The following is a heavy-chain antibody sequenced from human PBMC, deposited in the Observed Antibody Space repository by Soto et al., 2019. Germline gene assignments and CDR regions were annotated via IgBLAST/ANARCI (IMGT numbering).Heavy chain of an antibody. CDR3: ARMSSGSSDAFDI. D-gene: IGHD6-19*01. J-gene: IGHJ3*02. Sequence: SETLSLTCTVSGGSISSGGYYWSWIRQHPGKGLEWIGYIYYSGSTYYNPSLKSRVTISVDTSKNQFSLKLSSVTAADTAVYYCARMSSGSSDAFDIWGQGTMVTVSS. V-gene: IGHV4-31*03. CDR2: IYYSGST. CDR1: GGSISSGGYY.